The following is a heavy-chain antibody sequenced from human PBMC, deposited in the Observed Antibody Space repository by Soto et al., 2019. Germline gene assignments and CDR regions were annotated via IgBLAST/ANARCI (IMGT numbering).Heavy chain of an antibody. Sequence: SETLSLTCTVSGGSISSSSYYWGWIRQPPGKGLEWIGSIYYSGSTYYNPSLKSRVTISVTTSKNQFSLKLSSVTAADTAVYYCARHMREYYYDSSGYYLDNWFDPWGQGTLVTVSS. V-gene: IGHV4-39*01. CDR3: ARHMREYYYDSSGYYLDNWFDP. D-gene: IGHD3-22*01. J-gene: IGHJ5*02. CDR1: GGSISSSSYY. CDR2: IYYSGST.